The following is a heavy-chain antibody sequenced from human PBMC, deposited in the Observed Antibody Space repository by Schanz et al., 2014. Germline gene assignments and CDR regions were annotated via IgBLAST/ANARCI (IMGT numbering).Heavy chain of an antibody. CDR3: AKRNHDMQSLPRDY. V-gene: IGHV3-23*04. CDR1: GFTFRVFA. J-gene: IGHJ4*02. Sequence: EVQLVESGGGLVQPGGSLRLSCAASGFTFRVFAMNWVRQAPGKGLEWVSIITGSGATYYADSVKGRFTISRDNSKNTLYLQMNSLSAEDTAVYYCAKRNHDMQSLPRDYWGQGTLVIVSS. CDR2: ITGSGAT. D-gene: IGHD3-9*01.